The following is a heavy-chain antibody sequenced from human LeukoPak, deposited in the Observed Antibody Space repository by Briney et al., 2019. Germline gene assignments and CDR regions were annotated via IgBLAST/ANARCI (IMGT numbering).Heavy chain of an antibody. CDR1: GFTFSSYS. V-gene: IGHV3-48*01. CDR2: ISSSSSTI. J-gene: IGHJ4*02. CDR3: ARDRLLFDY. Sequence: GGSLRLSCAASGFTFSSYSMNWVRQAPGKGLEWVSYISSSSSTIYYADSVKGRFTISRDNAKNSLYPQMNSLRAEDTAVYYCARDRLLFDYWGQGTLVTVSS.